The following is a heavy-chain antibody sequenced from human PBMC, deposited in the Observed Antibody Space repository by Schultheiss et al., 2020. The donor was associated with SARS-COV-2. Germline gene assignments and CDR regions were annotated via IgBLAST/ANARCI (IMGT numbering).Heavy chain of an antibody. Sequence: GESLKISCSASGFTFSSYAMHWVRQAPGKGLEYVSAISSNGGSKYYADSVKGRFTISRDNSKNTLYLQMNSLRAEDTAVYYCARGGGDGYKLFDYWGQGTLVTVSS. CDR2: ISSNGGSK. J-gene: IGHJ4*02. D-gene: IGHD5-24*01. CDR1: GFTFSSYA. V-gene: IGHV3-64*04. CDR3: ARGGGDGYKLFDY.